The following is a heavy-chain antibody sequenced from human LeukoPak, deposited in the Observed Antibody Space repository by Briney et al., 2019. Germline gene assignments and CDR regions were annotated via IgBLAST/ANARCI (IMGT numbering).Heavy chain of an antibody. CDR3: ARYVPVRTGTTRASFDY. CDR2: INHSGST. Sequence: PSETLSLTCAVYGASFSGYYWSWIRQPPGKGLEWIGEINHSGSTNYNPSLKSRVSMSIDTSKSQFSLNLRSVTAADTAVYYCARYVPVRTGTTRASFDYWGQGTLVTVSS. V-gene: IGHV4-34*01. D-gene: IGHD1-1*01. J-gene: IGHJ4*02. CDR1: GASFSGYY.